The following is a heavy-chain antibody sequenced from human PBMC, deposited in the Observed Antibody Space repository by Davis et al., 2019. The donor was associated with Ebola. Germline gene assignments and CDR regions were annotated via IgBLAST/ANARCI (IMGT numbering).Heavy chain of an antibody. CDR2: IYYSGST. Sequence: MPSETLSLTCTVSGGSVSSGSYYWSWIRQPPGKGLEWIGYIYYSGSTNYNPSLKSRVTISVDKSKNQFSLKLSSVTAADTAVYYCARGGISRYQYFDYWGQGTLVTVSS. CDR3: ARGGISRYQYFDY. D-gene: IGHD2-15*01. J-gene: IGHJ4*02. CDR1: GGSVSSGSYY. V-gene: IGHV4-61*01.